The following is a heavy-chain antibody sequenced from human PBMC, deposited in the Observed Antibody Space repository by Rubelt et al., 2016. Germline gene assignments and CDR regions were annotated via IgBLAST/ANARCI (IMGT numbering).Heavy chain of an antibody. CDR2: IYHSGST. Sequence: QLQLQESGPGLVKPSETLSLSCTVSGGSISSSNWWSWVRQPPGKGLEWIGEIYHSGSTNYNPSLKSRVTLSVDKSKNQYALKLSSVTAADTAVYYCARGGGVYGMDVWGQGTTVTVSS. D-gene: IGHD4-23*01. CDR1: GGSISSSNW. J-gene: IGHJ6*02. CDR3: ARGGGVYGMDV. V-gene: IGHV4-4*02.